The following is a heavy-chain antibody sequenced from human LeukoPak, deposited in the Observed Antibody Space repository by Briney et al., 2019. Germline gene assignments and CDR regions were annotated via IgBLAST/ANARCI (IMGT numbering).Heavy chain of an antibody. Sequence: GGSLRLSCAASGFTFSSYEMNWVRQAPGKGLEWVSYISSSGSTIYYADSVKGRFTISRDNAKNSLYLQMNRLRAEDTAVYYCARDAPMAVAGFGTFDYWGQGTLVTVSS. CDR1: GFTFSSYE. V-gene: IGHV3-48*03. CDR2: ISSSGSTI. J-gene: IGHJ4*02. CDR3: ARDAPMAVAGFGTFDY. D-gene: IGHD6-19*01.